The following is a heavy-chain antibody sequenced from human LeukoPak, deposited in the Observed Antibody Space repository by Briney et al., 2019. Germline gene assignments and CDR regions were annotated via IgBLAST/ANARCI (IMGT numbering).Heavy chain of an antibody. J-gene: IGHJ4*02. CDR1: GFTFSSYW. CDR3: AREVEQLAEANNHDY. D-gene: IGHD6-6*01. V-gene: IGHV3-48*01. Sequence: GGSLRLPCVASGFTFSSYWMHWVRQAPGKGLEWVSYISSSSSTIYYADSVKGRFTISRDNAKNSLYLQMNSLRAEDTAVYYCAREVEQLAEANNHDYWGQGTLVTVSS. CDR2: ISSSSSTI.